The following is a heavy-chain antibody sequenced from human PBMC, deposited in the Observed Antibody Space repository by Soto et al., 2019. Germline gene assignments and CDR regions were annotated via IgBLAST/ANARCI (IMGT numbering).Heavy chain of an antibody. CDR1: GFTFSSYG. J-gene: IGHJ4*02. V-gene: IGHV3-33*01. CDR3: ARGPRFLEWYQSDY. Sequence: VQLVESGGGVVQPGRSLRLSCAASGFTFSSYGMHWVRQAPGKGLEWVAVIWYDGSNKYYADSVKGRFTISRDNSKNTLYLQMNSLRAEDTAVYYCARGPRFLEWYQSDYWGQGTLVTVSS. CDR2: IWYDGSNK. D-gene: IGHD3-3*01.